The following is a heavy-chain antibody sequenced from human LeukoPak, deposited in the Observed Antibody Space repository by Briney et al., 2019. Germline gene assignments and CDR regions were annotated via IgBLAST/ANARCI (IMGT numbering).Heavy chain of an antibody. CDR2: MNHDGSEK. D-gene: IGHD2/OR15-2a*01. V-gene: IGHV3-7*01. Sequence: GGSLRLSCAASGFTFSSYWMNWVRQAPGKGLEWVANMNHDGSEKYQIDSVKGRFTISRDNAKNSLYLQMNSLRVEDTAIYYCARYFLDSYTSSFRFDSWGQGTLVTVSS. J-gene: IGHJ5*01. CDR1: GFTFSSYW. CDR3: ARYFLDSYTSSFRFDS.